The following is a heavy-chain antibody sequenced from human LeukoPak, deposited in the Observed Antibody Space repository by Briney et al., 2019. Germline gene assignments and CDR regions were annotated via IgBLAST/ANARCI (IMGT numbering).Heavy chain of an antibody. V-gene: IGHV1-18*04. Sequence: ASVKVSCKASGYTFTGYYMHWVRQAPGQGLEWMGWISAYNGNTNYAQKLQGRVTMTTDTSTSTAYMELRSLRSDDTAVYYCARDRDYYGSGTNFDYWGQGTLVTVSS. CDR3: ARDRDYYGSGTNFDY. CDR1: GYTFTGYY. CDR2: ISAYNGNT. D-gene: IGHD3-10*01. J-gene: IGHJ4*02.